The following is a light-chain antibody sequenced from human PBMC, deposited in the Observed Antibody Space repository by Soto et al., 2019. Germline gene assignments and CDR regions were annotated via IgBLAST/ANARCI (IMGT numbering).Light chain of an antibody. V-gene: IGKV3-15*01. J-gene: IGKJ4*01. Sequence: ETVMTQSPATLSVSPGERATLSCRASQSVSSNLAWYQQKPGQAPRLLIYGASTRATGIPARFSGSGPGTDFTLTISSLQSEDFAVYYCQKYNEWPLTFGGGTKVDIK. CDR2: GAS. CDR1: QSVSSN. CDR3: QKYNEWPLT.